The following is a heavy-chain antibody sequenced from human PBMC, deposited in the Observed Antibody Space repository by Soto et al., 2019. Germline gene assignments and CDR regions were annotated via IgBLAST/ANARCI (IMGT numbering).Heavy chain of an antibody. Sequence: GGSLRLSCAASGFTFSSYDMNWVRQAPGKGLEWVSGVSASGSITSYGDSAKGRFTISRDNAKNTVFLQMTGLRAEDTAVYFCAKGDCSAGRCYRGFDYWGQGTLVTVSS. CDR3: AKGDCSAGRCYRGFDY. D-gene: IGHD2-15*01. CDR2: VSASGSIT. V-gene: IGHV3-23*01. J-gene: IGHJ4*02. CDR1: GFTFSSYD.